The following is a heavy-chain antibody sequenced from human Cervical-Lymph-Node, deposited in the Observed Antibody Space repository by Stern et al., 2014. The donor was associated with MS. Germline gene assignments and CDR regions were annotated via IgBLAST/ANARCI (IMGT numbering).Heavy chain of an antibody. V-gene: IGHV7-4-1*02. CDR3: ARVKPAAILDY. D-gene: IGHD2-2*01. J-gene: IGHJ4*02. CDR1: GYTFTRNA. Sequence: VPLVQSGSELKKPGASVKVSCKASGYTFTRNAMNWVRQAPGQRLEWMGWITSNTGNTTYAQGFTGRFVFSLDTSVSTAYLQISSLKAEDMAIYYCARVKPAAILDYWGQGTLVTVSS. CDR2: ITSNTGNT.